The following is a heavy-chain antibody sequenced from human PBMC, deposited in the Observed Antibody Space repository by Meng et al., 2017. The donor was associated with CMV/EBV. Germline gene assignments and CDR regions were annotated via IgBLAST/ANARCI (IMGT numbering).Heavy chain of an antibody. V-gene: IGHV3-7*01. CDR3: ARVPSYGSGSYPYYYYYGMDV. CDR1: GFTFSSYW. D-gene: IGHD3-10*01. Sequence: GGSLRLSCAASGFTFSSYWMSWVRQAPGKGLEWVANIKQDGSETYYVDSVKGRFTISRDNAKNSLYLQMNSLRAEDTAVYYCARVPSYGSGSYPYYYYYGMDVWGQGTTVTVSS. J-gene: IGHJ6*02. CDR2: IKQDGSET.